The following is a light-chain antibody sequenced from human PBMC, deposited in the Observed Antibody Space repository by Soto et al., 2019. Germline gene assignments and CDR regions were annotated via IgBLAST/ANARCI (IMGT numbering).Light chain of an antibody. J-gene: IGKJ1*01. V-gene: IGKV3-20*01. CDR3: QQYGSSPLT. CDR2: GAS. Sequence: EIVLTQSPGTLSLSPWERATLSCRASQSVSSSYLAWYQQKPGQAPRLLIYGASSRATGIPDRFSGSGSGTDLNITISRLEPEDFAVYYCQQYGSSPLTFGQGTKVVIK. CDR1: QSVSSSY.